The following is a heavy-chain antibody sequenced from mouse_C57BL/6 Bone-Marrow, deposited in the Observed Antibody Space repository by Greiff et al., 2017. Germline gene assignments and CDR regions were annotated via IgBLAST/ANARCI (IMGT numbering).Heavy chain of an antibody. CDR3: ARQGYYYGSSAWFAY. V-gene: IGHV1-18*01. CDR1: GYTFTDYN. CDR2: INPNNGGT. J-gene: IGHJ3*01. D-gene: IGHD1-1*01. Sequence: EVKLQQSGPELVKPGASVKIPCKASGYTFTDYNMDWVKQSHGKSLEWIGDINPNNGGTIYNQKFKGKATLTADKSSSTAYMELRSLTSEDTAVYYCARQGYYYGSSAWFAYWGQGTLVTVSA.